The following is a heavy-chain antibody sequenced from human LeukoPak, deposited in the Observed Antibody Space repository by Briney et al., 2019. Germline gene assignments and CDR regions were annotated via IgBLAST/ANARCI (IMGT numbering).Heavy chain of an antibody. CDR3: ARSLVVPAASDYYYYGMDV. CDR2: IDWDDDK. V-gene: IGHV2-70*11. J-gene: IGHJ6*02. Sequence: SGPALVKPTQTLTLTCTFSGFSLSTSGMCVSWIRQPPGKALEWLARIDWDDDKYYSTSLKTRLTISKDTSKNQVVLTMTNMDPVDTATYYCARSLVVPAASDYYYYGMDVWGQGTTVTVSS. CDR1: GFSLSTSGMC. D-gene: IGHD2-2*01.